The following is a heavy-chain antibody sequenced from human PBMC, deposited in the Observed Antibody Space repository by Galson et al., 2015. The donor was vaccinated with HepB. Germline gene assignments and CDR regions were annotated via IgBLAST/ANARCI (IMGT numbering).Heavy chain of an antibody. CDR1: GGTFSSYA. Sequence: SVKVSCKASGGTFSSYAISWVRQAPGQGLEWMGGIIPIFGTANYAQKFQGRVTITADESTSTAYMELSSLRSEDTAVYYCARVPRYYDSSGYNLINYNWFDPWGQGTLVTISS. J-gene: IGHJ5*02. CDR2: IIPIFGTA. V-gene: IGHV1-69*13. D-gene: IGHD3-22*01. CDR3: ARVPRYYDSSGYNLINYNWFDP.